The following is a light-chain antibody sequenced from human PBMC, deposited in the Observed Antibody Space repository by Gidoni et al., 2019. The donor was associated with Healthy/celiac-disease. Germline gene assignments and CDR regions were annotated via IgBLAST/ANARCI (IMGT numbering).Light chain of an antibody. CDR2: AAS. CDR1: Q. J-gene: IGKJ3*01. V-gene: IGKV1-39*01. Sequence: DIQMTQSPSSLSASVGDRVTITCRASQKPGKAPKLLIYAASSLQSGVPSRFSGSGSGTDFTLTISSLQPEDFATYYCQQSYSTPITFGPGTKVDIK. CDR3: QQSYSTPIT.